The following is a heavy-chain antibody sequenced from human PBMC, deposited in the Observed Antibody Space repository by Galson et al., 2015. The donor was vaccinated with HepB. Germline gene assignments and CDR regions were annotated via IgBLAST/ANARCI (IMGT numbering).Heavy chain of an antibody. CDR3: AKDLSYYYGSGTYEAYYYYGMDV. V-gene: IGHV3-23*01. CDR1: AVTFSGYA. J-gene: IGHJ6*02. Sequence: SLRHSCADSAVTFSGYARSCAPQAQGKELESVSAISGSGGSTYYADSVKGRFTISRDNSKNTLYLQMNSLRAEDTAVYYCAKDLSYYYGSGTYEAYYYYGMDVWGQGTTVTVSS. CDR2: ISGSGGST. D-gene: IGHD3-10*01.